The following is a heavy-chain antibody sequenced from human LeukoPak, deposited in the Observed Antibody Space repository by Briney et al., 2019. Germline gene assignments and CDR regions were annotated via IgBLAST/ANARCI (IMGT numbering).Heavy chain of an antibody. CDR2: IYYSGST. Sequence: SETLSLTCTVSGGSISSYYWSWIRQPPGKGLEWIGYIYYSGSTNYNPSLKSRVTISVNTSKNQFSLKLSCVTAAETAVYYCARGWALRYFDWFSLHYAFDVWGQGTMVTVSS. D-gene: IGHD3-9*01. J-gene: IGHJ3*01. CDR1: GGSISSYY. V-gene: IGHV4-59*01. CDR3: ARGWALRYFDWFSLHYAFDV.